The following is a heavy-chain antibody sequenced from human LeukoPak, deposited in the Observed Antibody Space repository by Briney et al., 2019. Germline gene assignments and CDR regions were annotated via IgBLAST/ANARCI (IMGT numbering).Heavy chain of an antibody. Sequence: TGGSLRLSCAASGFTFSSYGMNWIRQAPGKGLEWVSYISSSGSTIYYADSVKGRFTISRDNAKNSLYPQMNSLRAEDTAVYYCARVIYGSGYYYYYGMDVWGQGTTVTVFS. V-gene: IGHV3-48*03. CDR2: ISSSGSTI. D-gene: IGHD3-10*01. CDR3: ARVIYGSGYYYYYGMDV. CDR1: GFTFSSYG. J-gene: IGHJ6*02.